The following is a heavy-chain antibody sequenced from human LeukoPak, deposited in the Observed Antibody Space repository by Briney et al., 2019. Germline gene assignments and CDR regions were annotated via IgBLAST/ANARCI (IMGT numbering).Heavy chain of an antibody. V-gene: IGHV3-64D*06. CDR1: GSTFSSYA. CDR3: ARDLRLKELAYCGGDCLDY. J-gene: IGHJ4*02. Sequence: GGSLRLSCSASGSTFSSYAMHWVRRAPGKGLEYVSAISSNGGSTYYADSVKGRFTISRDNSKNTLYLQMSSLRAEDTAVYYCARDLRLKELAYCGGDCLDYWGQGTLVTVSS. D-gene: IGHD2-21*02. CDR2: ISSNGGST.